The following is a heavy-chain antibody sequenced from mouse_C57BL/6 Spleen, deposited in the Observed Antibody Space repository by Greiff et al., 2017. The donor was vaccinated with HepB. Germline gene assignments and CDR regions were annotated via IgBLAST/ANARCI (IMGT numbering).Heavy chain of an antibody. D-gene: IGHD2-4*01. Sequence: VQLQQPGAELVKPGASVKMSCKASGYTFTSYWITWVKQRPGQGLEWIGDIYPGSGSTNYNEKFKSRATLTVDTSSSTAYMQLSSLTSEDSAVYYCARSYYDYGYYFDYWGQGTTLTVSS. CDR3: ARSYYDYGYYFDY. V-gene: IGHV1-55*01. CDR2: IYPGSGST. J-gene: IGHJ2*01. CDR1: GYTFTSYW.